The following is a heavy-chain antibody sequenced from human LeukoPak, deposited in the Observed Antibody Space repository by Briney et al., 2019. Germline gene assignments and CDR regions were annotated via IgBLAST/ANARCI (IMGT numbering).Heavy chain of an antibody. Sequence: PGGSLRLSCAASGFTFSSHWMSWVRQAPGKGLHWVASINQDGSVKHYVDSVRGRFTISRDNADNSLYLQMSSLRAEDTAVYYCARLVGMVTTYDLWGHGTMVSVSS. V-gene: IGHV3-7*04. D-gene: IGHD1-26*01. CDR2: INQDGSVK. J-gene: IGHJ3*01. CDR1: GFTFSSHW. CDR3: ARLVGMVTTYDL.